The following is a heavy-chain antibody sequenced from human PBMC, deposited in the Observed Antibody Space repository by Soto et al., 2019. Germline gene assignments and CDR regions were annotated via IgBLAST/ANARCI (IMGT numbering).Heavy chain of an antibody. J-gene: IGHJ6*02. D-gene: IGHD5-12*01. V-gene: IGHV3-30*18. CDR1: GFTFSSYG. Sequence: GGSLRLSCAASGFTFSSYGMHWVRQAPGKGLEWVAVISYDGSNKYYADSVKGRFTISRDNSKNTLYLRMNSLRAEDTAVYYCAKDARGYSDYYGMDVWGQGTTVTVSS. CDR3: AKDARGYSDYYGMDV. CDR2: ISYDGSNK.